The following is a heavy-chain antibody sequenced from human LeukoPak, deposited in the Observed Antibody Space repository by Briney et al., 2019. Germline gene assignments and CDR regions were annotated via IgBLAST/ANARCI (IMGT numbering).Heavy chain of an antibody. CDR2: ISYDGSNK. V-gene: IGHV3-30*18. CDR1: GFSFSSYG. J-gene: IGHJ6*02. CDR3: AKDHNDSGSYYYYYYYGMDV. D-gene: IGHD3-10*01. Sequence: GGSLRLSCAASGFSFSSYGMHWVRQAPGKGLEWVAVISYDGSNKYYADSVKGRFTISRDNSKNTLYLQMNSLRAEDTAVYYCAKDHNDSGSYYYYYYYGMDVWGQGTTVTVSS.